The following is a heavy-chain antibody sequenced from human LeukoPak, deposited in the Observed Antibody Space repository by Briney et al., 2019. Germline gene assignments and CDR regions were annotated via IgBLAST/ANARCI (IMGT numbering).Heavy chain of an antibody. Sequence: PSQTLSLTCTVSGGSISSGGYYWRWIRQPTGKGLEWIGYIYYSGSTNYNPSLKSRVTISVDTSKNQFSLKLSSVTAAGTAVYYCARVDAGIAVAGREFDAFDIWGQGTMVTVSS. CDR2: IYYSGST. J-gene: IGHJ3*02. D-gene: IGHD6-19*01. CDR3: ARVDAGIAVAGREFDAFDI. CDR1: GGSISSGGYY. V-gene: IGHV4-61*08.